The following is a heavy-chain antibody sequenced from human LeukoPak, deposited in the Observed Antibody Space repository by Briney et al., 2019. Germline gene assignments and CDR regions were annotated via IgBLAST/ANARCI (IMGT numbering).Heavy chain of an antibody. D-gene: IGHD3-3*02. J-gene: IGHJ4*02. V-gene: IGHV1-46*01. CDR2: INPSGGST. CDR1: GYTFTSYY. Sequence: ASVKVSCKASGYTFTSYYMHWVRQAPGQGLEWMGIINPSGGSTSYAQEFQGRVTMTRDTSTSTVYMELSSLRSEDTAVYYCARDDPHFYYFDYWGQGTLVTVSS. CDR3: ARDDPHFYYFDY.